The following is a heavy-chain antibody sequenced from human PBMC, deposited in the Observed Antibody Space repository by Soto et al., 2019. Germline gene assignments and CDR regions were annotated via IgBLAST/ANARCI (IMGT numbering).Heavy chain of an antibody. CDR2: IFPLVAIV. CDR1: GGYLTHSG. CDR3: AKDNGAAVQS. J-gene: IGHJ4*02. D-gene: IGHD1-26*01. Sequence: QVHLVQSGAEMKKPGSSVKVSCKVSGGYLTHSGISWVRQAPGQGLEWMGGIFPLVAIVDYSPKFQGRVTITVDASTTTAHTYLCSLRSENTAVYNCAKDNGAAVQSGGQGIRVSFSS. V-gene: IGHV1-69*12.